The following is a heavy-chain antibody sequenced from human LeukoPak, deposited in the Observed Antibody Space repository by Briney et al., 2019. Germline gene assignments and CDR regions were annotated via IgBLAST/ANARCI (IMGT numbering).Heavy chain of an antibody. V-gene: IGHV4-59*01. D-gene: IGHD2-2*01. J-gene: IGHJ6*03. Sequence: SETLSLTCTVSGGSISSYYWSWIRQPPGKGLEWIGYIYYSGSTNYNPSLKSRVTISVDTSKNQFSLKLSSVTAADTAVYYCARGDIVVVPAALLRDYYYMDVWGKGTTVTVSS. CDR3: ARGDIVVVPAALLRDYYYMDV. CDR2: IYYSGST. CDR1: GGSISSYY.